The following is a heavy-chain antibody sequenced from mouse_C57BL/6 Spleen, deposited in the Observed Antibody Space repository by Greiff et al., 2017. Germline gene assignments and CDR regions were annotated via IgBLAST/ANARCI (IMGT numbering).Heavy chain of an antibody. J-gene: IGHJ3*01. CDR1: GYTFTSYW. CDR3: ARGYGSSTWFAY. CDR2: IYPGSGST. V-gene: IGHV1-55*01. Sequence: VQLQQSGAELVKPGASVKMSCKASGYTFTSYWITWVKQRPGQGLEWIGDIYPGSGSTNYNEKFKSKATLTVDPSSSTAYMQLSSLTSEDSAVYYCARGYGSSTWFAYWGQGTLVTVSA. D-gene: IGHD1-1*01.